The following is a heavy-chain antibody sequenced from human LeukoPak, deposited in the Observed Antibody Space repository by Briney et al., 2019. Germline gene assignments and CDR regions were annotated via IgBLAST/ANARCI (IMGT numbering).Heavy chain of an antibody. CDR1: GGSFGIYY. Sequence: SETLSLTCAIYGGSFGIYYWTWIRQPPGKGLEWIAEINHRGDTNYNPSVKSRVTISVDTSKNQFSLKVTSLTAADTAVYYCARGPTISETGYFDYWGQGTLVTVSS. V-gene: IGHV4-34*01. J-gene: IGHJ4*03. CDR3: ARGPTISETGYFDY. CDR2: INHRGDT. D-gene: IGHD1-1*01.